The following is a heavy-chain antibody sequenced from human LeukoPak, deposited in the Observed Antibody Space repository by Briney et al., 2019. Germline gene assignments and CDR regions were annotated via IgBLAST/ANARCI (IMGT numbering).Heavy chain of an antibody. D-gene: IGHD6-13*01. J-gene: IGHJ4*02. CDR1: GGSISTYY. CDR3: ARENSDSWYLDY. Sequence: SETLSLTCTVSGGSISTYYWSWIRQPPGKGLEWIGYIYNSGSTNYNPSLKSRVTISVDTSKNQFSLKLSSVTAADTAVYYCARENSDSWYLDYWGQGTLVTVSS. CDR2: IYNSGST. V-gene: IGHV4-59*01.